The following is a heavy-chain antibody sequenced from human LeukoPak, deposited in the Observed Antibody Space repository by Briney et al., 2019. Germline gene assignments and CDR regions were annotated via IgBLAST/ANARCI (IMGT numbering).Heavy chain of an antibody. D-gene: IGHD4-17*01. J-gene: IGHJ3*01. Sequence: GGSLRLSCAASGFTFSDYALIWVRQASGKGLEWIAAIRGTGGTTYYADSVKGRCTISRDNSRNTVYLRMNSLRAEDTALYFCGKDPNGDYVGAFDFWGPGTMVTVSS. CDR1: GFTFSDYA. CDR3: GKDPNGDYVGAFDF. CDR2: IRGTGGTT. V-gene: IGHV3-23*01.